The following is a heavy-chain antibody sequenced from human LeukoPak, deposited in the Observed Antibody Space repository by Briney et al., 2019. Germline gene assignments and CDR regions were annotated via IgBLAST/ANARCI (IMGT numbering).Heavy chain of an antibody. V-gene: IGHV3-66*01. D-gene: IGHD3-3*01. CDR3: ARDPPPDYDFWSGYSDY. CDR2: IYSGGST. CDR1: GFTVSSNY. Sequence: GGSLRLSCAASGFTVSSNYMSWVRQAPGKGLEWVSVIYSGGSTYYADSVKGRFTISRDNSKNTLYLQMNSLRAEDTAVYYCARDPPPDYDFWSGYSDYWGQGTLVTVSS. J-gene: IGHJ4*02.